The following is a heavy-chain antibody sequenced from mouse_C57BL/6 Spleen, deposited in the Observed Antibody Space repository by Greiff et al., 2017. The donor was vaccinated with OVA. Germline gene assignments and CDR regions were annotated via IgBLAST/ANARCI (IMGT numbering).Heavy chain of an antibody. CDR2: IDPETGGT. Sequence: QVQLQQSGAELVRPGASVTLSCKASGYTFTDYEMHWVKQTPVHGLEWIGAIDPETGGTAYNQKFKGKATLTADKSSSTAYMELRSLTSADSAVYYCTRQPSYSDCNYAMDYWGQGTSVTVSS. J-gene: IGHJ4*01. CDR3: TRQPSYSDCNYAMDY. V-gene: IGHV1-15*01. CDR1: GYTFTDYE. D-gene: IGHD2-12*01.